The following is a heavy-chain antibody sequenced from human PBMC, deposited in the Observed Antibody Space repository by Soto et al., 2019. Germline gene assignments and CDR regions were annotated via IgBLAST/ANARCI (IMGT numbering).Heavy chain of an antibody. J-gene: IGHJ5*02. CDR1: GDSVSSNSAA. CDR2: TYYRSKWYN. V-gene: IGHV6-1*01. Sequence: SQTLSLTCAISGDSVSSNSAAWNWIRQSPSRGLEWLGRTYYRSKWYNDYAVSMKSRITINPDTSKNQFSLQLNSVTPEDTAVYYCARERYSSGWPPLGLGFDPWGQGTLVTVSS. D-gene: IGHD6-19*01. CDR3: ARERYSSGWPPLGLGFDP.